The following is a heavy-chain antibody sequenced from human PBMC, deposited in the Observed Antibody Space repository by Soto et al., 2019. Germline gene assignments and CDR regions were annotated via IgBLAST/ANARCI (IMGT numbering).Heavy chain of an antibody. V-gene: IGHV3-48*01. Sequence: GGSLRLSCAASGFTFSSYSMNSLRQAPGKGLEWVSYISSSSSTIYYADSVKGRFTISRDNAKNSLYLQMNSLRAEDTAVYYCARVMVRGVIGEAFDYWGQGTLVTGSS. D-gene: IGHD3-10*01. CDR3: ARVMVRGVIGEAFDY. CDR1: GFTFSSYS. J-gene: IGHJ4*02. CDR2: ISSSSSTI.